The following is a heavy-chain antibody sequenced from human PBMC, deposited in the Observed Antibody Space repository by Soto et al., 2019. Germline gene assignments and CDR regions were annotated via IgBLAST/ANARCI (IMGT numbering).Heavy chain of an antibody. CDR2: INHSGST. Sequence: PSETLSLTCAVYGGSFSGYYWSWIRQPPGKGLEWIGEINHSGSTNYNPSLKSRVTISVDTSKNQFSLKLSSVTAADTAVYYCAGFEGNYDFWSGYGMDVWGQGTTVTVSS. CDR1: GGSFSGYY. J-gene: IGHJ6*02. CDR3: AGFEGNYDFWSGYGMDV. V-gene: IGHV4-34*01. D-gene: IGHD3-3*01.